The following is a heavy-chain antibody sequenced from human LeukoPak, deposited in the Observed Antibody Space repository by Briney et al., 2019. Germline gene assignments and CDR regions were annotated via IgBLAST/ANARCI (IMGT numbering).Heavy chain of an antibody. D-gene: IGHD3-9*01. CDR3: ARDGAVLTGYYDY. CDR2: IYSGGST. CDR1: GFTFTNYG. Sequence: GGSLRLSCAASGFTFTNYGMHWVRQAPGKGLEWVSTIYSGGSTYYADSVTGRFTISRDNSKNTLYLQMNSLRADDTAVYYCARDGAVLTGYYDYWGQGTLVTVSS. J-gene: IGHJ4*02. V-gene: IGHV3-66*01.